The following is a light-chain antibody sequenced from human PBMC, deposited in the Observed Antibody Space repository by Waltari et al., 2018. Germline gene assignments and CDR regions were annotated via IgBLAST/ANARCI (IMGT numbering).Light chain of an antibody. J-gene: IGKJ4*01. CDR2: KAS. CDR3: QQYNTYPLA. Sequence: DIQVTQSPSTLSASVGDRVTITCRASQTITFLAWHQQKPGKAPNLLIYKASTLESGVPSRTSGIGSGTDFPPTISSLPPDDFATYSCQQYNTYPLAFGGGTKVEIK. V-gene: IGKV1-5*03. CDR1: QTITF.